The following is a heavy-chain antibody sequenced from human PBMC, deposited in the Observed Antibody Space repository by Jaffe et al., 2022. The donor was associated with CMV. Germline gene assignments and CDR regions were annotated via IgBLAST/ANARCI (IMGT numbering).Heavy chain of an antibody. CDR2: IYSGGST. V-gene: IGHV3-53*01. CDR3: ARVGDFPYWYFDL. D-gene: IGHD2-21*02. CDR1: GFTVSSNY. Sequence: EVQLVESGGGLIQPGGSLRLSCAASGFTVSSNYMSWVRQAPGKGLEWVSVIYSGGSTYYADSVKGRFTISRDNSKNTLYLQMNSLRAEDTAVYYCARVGDFPYWYFDLWGRGTLVTVSS. J-gene: IGHJ2*01.